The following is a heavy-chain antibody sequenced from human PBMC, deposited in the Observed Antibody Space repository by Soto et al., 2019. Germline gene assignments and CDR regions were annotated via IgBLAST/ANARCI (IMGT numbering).Heavy chain of an antibody. CDR3: ARQVVVAAPFDY. CDR1: GGSISSSSYY. J-gene: IGHJ4*02. Sequence: QLQLQESGPGLVKPSETLSLTCTVSGGSISSSSYYWGWIRQPPGKGLEWIGSIYYSGSTYYNPSLKSRVTISVDTSKNQFSLKLSSVTPADTAVYYCARQVVVAAPFDYWGQGTLVTVSS. V-gene: IGHV4-39*01. D-gene: IGHD2-15*01. CDR2: IYYSGST.